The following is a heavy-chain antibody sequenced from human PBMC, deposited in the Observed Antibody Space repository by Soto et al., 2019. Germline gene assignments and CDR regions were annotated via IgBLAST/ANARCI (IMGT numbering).Heavy chain of an antibody. CDR2: ISTYNGNT. V-gene: IGHV1-18*01. D-gene: IGHD3-16*01. Sequence: QVQLVQSGAEVKKPGASVKVSCKASGYTFTSYGISWVRQAPGQGLEWMGWISTYNGNTNYAQMPQGRLSMTTETSRGRAYMDQRSLTSGDTAVYFCASRLCSYYYGKDVWGQGTT. CDR3: ASRLCSYYYGKDV. CDR1: GYTFTSYG. J-gene: IGHJ6*02.